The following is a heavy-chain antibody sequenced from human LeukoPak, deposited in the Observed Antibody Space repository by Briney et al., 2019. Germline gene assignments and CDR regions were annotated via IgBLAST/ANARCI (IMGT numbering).Heavy chain of an antibody. J-gene: IGHJ6*02. CDR3: CDGMDV. CDR2: INGTGSTT. Sequence: GGSLRLSCAASGFTFSSYSMNWVRQAPGKGLERVAAINGTGSTTYHADSVRGRFTISRDNSKNTLYLQMNSLRSEDTATYYCCDGMDVWGQGTTVAVSS. V-gene: IGHV3-23*01. CDR1: GFTFSSYS.